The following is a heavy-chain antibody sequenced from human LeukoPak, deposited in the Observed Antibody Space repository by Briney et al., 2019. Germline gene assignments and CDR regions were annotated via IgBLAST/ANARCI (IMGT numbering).Heavy chain of an antibody. CDR2: INHSGST. J-gene: IGHJ1*01. CDR3: ARGPTYCSSTSCYLQH. CDR1: GGSFSGYY. Sequence: SETLSLTCAVYGGSFSGYYWSWIRQPPGKGLEWIGEINHSGSTNYNPSLKSRVTISVDRSKNQFSLKLSSVTAADTAVYYCARGPTYCSSTSCYLQHWGQGTLVTVSS. V-gene: IGHV4-34*01. D-gene: IGHD2-2*01.